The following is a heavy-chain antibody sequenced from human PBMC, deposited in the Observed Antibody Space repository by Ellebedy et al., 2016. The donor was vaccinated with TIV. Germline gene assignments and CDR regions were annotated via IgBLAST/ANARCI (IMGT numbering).Heavy chain of an antibody. Sequence: SETLSLTXTVSGGSISSGGYYWSWIRQHPGKGLEWIGYIYYSGSTYYNPSLKSRVTISVDTSKNQFSLKLSSVTAADTAVYYCARVAGYCSSTSCYLAGFDYWGQGTLVTVSS. CDR2: IYYSGST. CDR1: GGSISSGGYY. D-gene: IGHD2-2*01. V-gene: IGHV4-31*03. CDR3: ARVAGYCSSTSCYLAGFDY. J-gene: IGHJ4*02.